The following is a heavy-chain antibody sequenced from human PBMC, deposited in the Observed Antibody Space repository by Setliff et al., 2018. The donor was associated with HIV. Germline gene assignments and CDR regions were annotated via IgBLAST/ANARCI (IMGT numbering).Heavy chain of an antibody. D-gene: IGHD6-13*01. Sequence: SETLSLTCTVSGGSISSYYWSWIRQPAGKGLQWIGSIYYRGSTYYNPSLKSRVTISVDTSKNQFSLKLRSVTAADTALYYCARGRYRSRWYASDHYYIDVWGKGTTVTVSS. CDR2: IYYRGST. J-gene: IGHJ6*03. CDR1: GGSISSYY. CDR3: ARGRYRSRWYASDHYYIDV. V-gene: IGHV4-59*05.